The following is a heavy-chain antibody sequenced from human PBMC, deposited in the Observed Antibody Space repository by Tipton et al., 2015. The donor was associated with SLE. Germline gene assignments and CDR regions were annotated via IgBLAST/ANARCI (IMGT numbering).Heavy chain of an antibody. J-gene: IGHJ4*02. CDR3: ARGGSYSGHDY. CDR2: ISDGGGT. Sequence: TLSLTCSVSGGSISSNYWIWIRQPPGKGLEWIGYISDGGGTNHNPSLKSRVTISVDTSKNQFSLNLSSVTAADTAVYYCARGGSYSGHDYWGQGTLVTVSS. V-gene: IGHV4-59*07. CDR1: GGSISSNY. D-gene: IGHD1-26*01.